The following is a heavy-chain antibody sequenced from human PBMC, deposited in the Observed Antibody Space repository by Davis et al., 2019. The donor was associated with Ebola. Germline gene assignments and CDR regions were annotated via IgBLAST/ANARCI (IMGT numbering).Heavy chain of an antibody. CDR2: IRYDGSNK. J-gene: IGHJ5*02. D-gene: IGHD5-24*01. CDR1: GFTFSSYG. CDR3: ASEMATIRPS. V-gene: IGHV3-30*02. Sequence: GESLKISCAASGFTFSSYGMHWVRQAPGKGLEWVAFIRYDGSNKYYADSVKGRFTISRDNSKNTLYLQMNSLRAEDTAVYYCASEMATIRPSWGQGTLVTVSS.